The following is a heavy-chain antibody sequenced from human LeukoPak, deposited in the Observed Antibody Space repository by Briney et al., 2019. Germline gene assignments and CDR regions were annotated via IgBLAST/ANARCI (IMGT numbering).Heavy chain of an antibody. D-gene: IGHD3-10*01. CDR2: IFYSGNT. V-gene: IGHV4-39*01. CDR3: ARKPLLGSGRHWYYIDN. J-gene: IGHJ4*02. CDR1: GGTINSSDYH. Sequence: PSETLSLTCAVSGGTINSSDYHWGWIRQPPGKGLEWIASIFYSGNTYYNPSLRSRVTISVDTSKNQFSLKLSSVTAADAAIYYCARKPLLGSGRHWYYIDNGGQGTLVTVSS.